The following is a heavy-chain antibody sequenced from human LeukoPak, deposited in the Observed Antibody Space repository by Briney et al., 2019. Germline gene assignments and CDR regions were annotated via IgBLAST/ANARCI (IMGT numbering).Heavy chain of an antibody. CDR3: ARNPSXXXFDY. CDR1: GYSFTSNW. V-gene: IGHV5-51*01. Sequence: ISCKGSGYSFTSNWIGWVRQMXGKGLEWMGIIYPGDSDTRYSPSFQGQVTMSADKSISTAYLQWSSLKASDTAMYYCARNPSXXXFDYWGQGTLVXVXS. J-gene: IGHJ4*02. CDR2: IYPGDSDT.